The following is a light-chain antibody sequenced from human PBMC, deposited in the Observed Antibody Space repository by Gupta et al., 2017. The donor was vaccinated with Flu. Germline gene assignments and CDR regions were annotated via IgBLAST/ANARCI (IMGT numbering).Light chain of an antibody. Sequence: DIVMTQSPATLSVSPGERATLSCRASQSVSSNLAWYQQKPGQAPRHLIYGASTRATGIPARFSGSGSGTEFTLTISSLQSEDFAVYYCQKYNNWPPWTFGRGTKVEIK. CDR1: QSVSSN. CDR2: GAS. J-gene: IGKJ1*01. CDR3: QKYNNWPPWT. V-gene: IGKV3-15*01.